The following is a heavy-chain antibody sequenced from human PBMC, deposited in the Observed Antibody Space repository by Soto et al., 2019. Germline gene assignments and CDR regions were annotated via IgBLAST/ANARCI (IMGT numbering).Heavy chain of an antibody. J-gene: IGHJ4*02. CDR2: IYYSGST. Sequence: QVQLQESGPGLVKPSQTLSLTCTVSGGSISSGGYYWSWIRQHPGKGLEWIGYIYYSGSTYYNPSLKSRVTISVDTSKNQVSLKLSSVTAADTAVYYCARGERGYSYLTFDYWGQGTLVTVSS. CDR1: GGSISSGGYY. D-gene: IGHD5-18*01. V-gene: IGHV4-31*03. CDR3: ARGERGYSYLTFDY.